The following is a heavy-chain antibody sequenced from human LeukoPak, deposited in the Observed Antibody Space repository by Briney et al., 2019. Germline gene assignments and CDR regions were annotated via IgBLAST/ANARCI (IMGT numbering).Heavy chain of an antibody. CDR3: ARTVDHGDYFDY. Sequence: PSETLSLTCTVSGGSVSSYYWSWIRQPPGKGLEWIGYIYYSGSTNYNPSLKSRVTISVDTSKNQFSLKLSSVTAADTAVYYCARTVDHGDYFDYWGQGTLVTVSS. D-gene: IGHD4-17*01. V-gene: IGHV4-59*02. CDR2: IYYSGST. CDR1: GGSVSSYY. J-gene: IGHJ4*02.